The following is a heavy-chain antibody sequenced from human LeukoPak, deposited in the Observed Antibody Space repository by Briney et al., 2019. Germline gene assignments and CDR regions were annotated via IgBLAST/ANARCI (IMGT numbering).Heavy chain of an antibody. V-gene: IGHV3-21*01. D-gene: IGHD2-15*01. CDR1: GFTFSSYS. J-gene: IGHJ4*02. CDR3: ARAGGCGDTRGDY. Sequence: GGSLRLSCAASGFTFSSYSMNWVRQAPGKGLEWVSSISSSSSYIYYADSVKGRFTISRDNAKNSLYLQMNSLRAEDTAVYYCARAGGCGDTRGDYWGQGTLVTVSS. CDR2: ISSSSSYI.